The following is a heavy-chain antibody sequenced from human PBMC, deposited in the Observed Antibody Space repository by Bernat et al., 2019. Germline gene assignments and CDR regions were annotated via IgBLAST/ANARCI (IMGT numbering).Heavy chain of an antibody. CDR3: ARSSGGSLQHFDY. D-gene: IGHD2-15*01. CDR2: INWNGGST. J-gene: IGHJ4*02. Sequence: EVQLVESGGGVVRPGFTFDDYGMSWVRQAPGKGLEWVSGINWNGGSTGYAESVKGRFTISRDNAKNSLYLQMNSLRAEDTALDYCARSSGGSLQHFDYWGQGTLVTVSS. V-gene: IGHV3-20*03. CDR1: FTFDDYG.